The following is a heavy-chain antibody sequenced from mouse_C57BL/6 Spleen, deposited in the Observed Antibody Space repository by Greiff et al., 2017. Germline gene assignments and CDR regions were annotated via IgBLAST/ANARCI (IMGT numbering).Heavy chain of an antibody. D-gene: IGHD1-1*01. J-gene: IGHJ3*01. CDR1: GYTFTSYW. CDR3: ARYHYYGSSYKYFAY. V-gene: IGHV1-69*01. CDR2: IDPSDSYT. Sequence: QVQLQQSGAELVMPGASVKLSCKASGYTFTSYWMHWVKQRPGQGLEWIGEIDPSDSYTNYNQKFKGKSTLTVDKSSSTAYMQLSSLTSEDSAVYYCARYHYYGSSYKYFAYWGQGTLVTVSA.